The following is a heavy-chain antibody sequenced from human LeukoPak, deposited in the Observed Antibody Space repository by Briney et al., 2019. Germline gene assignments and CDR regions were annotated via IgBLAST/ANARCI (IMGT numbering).Heavy chain of an antibody. CDR1: GYSISSGYY. Sequence: PSETLSLTCAVSGYSISSGYYWGWIRQPPGKGLEWIGSIYHSGSTYYNPPLKSRVTISVDTSKNQFSLKLSSVTAADTAVYYCARQRDYDFWSGVYYYYYMDVWGKGTTVTVSS. D-gene: IGHD3-3*01. V-gene: IGHV4-38-2*01. J-gene: IGHJ6*03. CDR3: ARQRDYDFWSGVYYYYYMDV. CDR2: IYHSGST.